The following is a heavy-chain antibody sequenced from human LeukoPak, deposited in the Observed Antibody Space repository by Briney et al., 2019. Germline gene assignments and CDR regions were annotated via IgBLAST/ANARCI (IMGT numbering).Heavy chain of an antibody. CDR1: GGAISSYY. CDR2: IYYSGSS. Sequence: SETLSLTCIVSGGAISSYYWNWIRQPPGKGLEWIGHIYYSGSSNYNPSLKSRVTMSIDTSKNQFSLNLISVTAADTAVYYCARDSGTTGEVKFDPWGQGTLVTVSS. CDR3: ARDSGTTGEVKFDP. V-gene: IGHV4-59*12. J-gene: IGHJ5*02. D-gene: IGHD3-10*01.